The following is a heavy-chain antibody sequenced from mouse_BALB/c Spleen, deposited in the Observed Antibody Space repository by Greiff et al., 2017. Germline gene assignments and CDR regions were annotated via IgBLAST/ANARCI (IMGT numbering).Heavy chain of an antibody. V-gene: IGHV5-12-1*01. J-gene: IGHJ3*01. CDR2: ISSGGGST. CDR1: GFAFSSYD. CDR3: ARHSYWFAY. Sequence: DVHLVESGGGLVKPGGSLKLSCAASGFAFSSYDMSWVRQTPEKRLEWVAYISSGGGSTYYPDTVKGRFTISRDNAKNTLYLQMSSLKSEDTAMYYCARHSYWFAYWGQGTLVTVSA.